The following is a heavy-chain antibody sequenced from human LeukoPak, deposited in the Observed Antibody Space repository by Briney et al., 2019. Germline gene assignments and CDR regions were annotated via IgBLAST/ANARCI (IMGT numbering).Heavy chain of an antibody. Sequence: GSLRLSCAASGFIFSGHTMHWVRQAPGKGLEWVSLISYDGSNIYYADSVKGRFTISRDNSKNTLYLQMNSLSPDDTAVYYCARGLNDFWSGSQFVSWGQGTLVTVSS. CDR1: GFIFSGHT. V-gene: IGHV3-30-3*01. CDR2: ISYDGSNI. CDR3: ARGLNDFWSGSQFVS. D-gene: IGHD3-3*01. J-gene: IGHJ4*02.